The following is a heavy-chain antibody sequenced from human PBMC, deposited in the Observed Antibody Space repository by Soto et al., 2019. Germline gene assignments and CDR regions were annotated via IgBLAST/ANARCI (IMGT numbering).Heavy chain of an antibody. CDR1: GGSFREYY. D-gene: IGHD3-16*01. J-gene: IGHJ6*02. V-gene: IGHV4-34*01. CDR2: INQSGTT. CDR3: ARDIITVIGGEIYYYFGMDV. Sequence: PSETLSLTCAVNGGSFREYYWSWIRQPPGKGLEWIGEINQSGTTHYNPSLKRRVNISIDTSKNQFSLNLTSVTAADTATYFCARDIITVIGGEIYYYFGMDVWGQGTTVTVSS.